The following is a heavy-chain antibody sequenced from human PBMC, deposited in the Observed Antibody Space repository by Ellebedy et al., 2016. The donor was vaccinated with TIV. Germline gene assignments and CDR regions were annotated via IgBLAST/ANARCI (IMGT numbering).Heavy chain of an antibody. CDR2: INQEGSDK. CDR1: EFAFETDW. D-gene: IGHD6-19*01. V-gene: IGHV3-7*03. CDR3: AKPPEHWLIHTGLES. J-gene: IGHJ4*02. Sequence: GESLKISCAASEFAFETDWMTWVRQAPGKGLEWVANINQEGSDKSYVDSVKGRFTIFRDNAKSSLYLQMNSLRAEDTAVYYCAKPPEHWLIHTGLESWGQGTLVTVAS.